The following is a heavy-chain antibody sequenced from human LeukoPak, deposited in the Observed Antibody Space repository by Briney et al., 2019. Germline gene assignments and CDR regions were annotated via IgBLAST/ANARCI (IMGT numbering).Heavy chain of an antibody. CDR1: GFAFSTYW. J-gene: IGHJ4*02. CDR3: ARGSGWVFDY. V-gene: IGHV3-7*01. Sequence: PGGSLRLSCAASGFAFSTYWMHWVRQAPGKGLEWVANIKQDGSEKYYVDSVKGRFTISRDNAKNSLYLQMSSLRAEDTALYYCARGSGWVFDYWGPGTLVTVSS. D-gene: IGHD6-19*01. CDR2: IKQDGSEK.